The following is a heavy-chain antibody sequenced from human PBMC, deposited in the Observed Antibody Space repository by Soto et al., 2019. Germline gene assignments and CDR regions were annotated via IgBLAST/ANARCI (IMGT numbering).Heavy chain of an antibody. CDR1: GFTFSSYW. CDR3: ARDMIGDILPTYYKVYYYAMDV. Sequence: SLRLSCAASGFTFSSYWMHWVRQAPGKGLVWVSRINSDGSSTSYADSVKGRFTISRDNAKNTLYLQMNSLRAEDTALYYCARDMIGDILPTYYKVYYYAMDVWGQGTTVTVSS. CDR2: INSDGSST. D-gene: IGHD3-9*01. J-gene: IGHJ6*02. V-gene: IGHV3-74*01.